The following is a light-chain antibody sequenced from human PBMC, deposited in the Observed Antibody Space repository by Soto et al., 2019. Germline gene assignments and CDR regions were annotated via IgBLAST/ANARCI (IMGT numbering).Light chain of an antibody. CDR2: DVS. V-gene: IGLV2-14*01. CDR1: SSDVGGYNY. CDR3: SSYTSSTTLYV. J-gene: IGLJ1*01. Sequence: QSVLTQPASVSGSPGQSIIISCTGTSSDVGGYNYVSWYQQHPGKAPKLMIYDVSIRPSGVSHRFSGSKSGNTASLTISGLLAEDEADYYCSSYTSSTTLYVFGTGTKVTVL.